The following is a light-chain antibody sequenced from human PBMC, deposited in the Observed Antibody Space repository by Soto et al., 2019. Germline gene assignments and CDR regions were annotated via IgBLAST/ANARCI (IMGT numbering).Light chain of an antibody. CDR3: QQVNSYPFT. V-gene: IGKV1-9*01. CDR2: AAT. Sequence: IQLTQSPSSLSPSVGDSVTITCRASQAISTYLAWYQQKPGKAPKLLIYAATTLQDGVASRFSGSGSGTDFTLTISSLQPEDFATYYCQQVNSYPFTFGPGTKVEFK. CDR1: QAISTY. J-gene: IGKJ3*01.